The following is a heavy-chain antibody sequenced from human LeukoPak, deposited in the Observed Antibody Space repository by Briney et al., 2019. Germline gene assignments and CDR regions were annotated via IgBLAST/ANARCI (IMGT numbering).Heavy chain of an antibody. CDR3: ARARGYCSGGSCFRFDY. V-gene: IGHV4-59*01. J-gene: IGHJ4*02. Sequence: SETLSLTCTGSGGSISSYYWSWIRQPPGKGLEWIGYIYYSGSTNYNPSLKSRVTISVDTSKNQFSLKLSSVTAADTAVYYCARARGYCSGGSCFRFDYWGQGTLVTVSS. D-gene: IGHD2-15*01. CDR1: GGSISSYY. CDR2: IYYSGST.